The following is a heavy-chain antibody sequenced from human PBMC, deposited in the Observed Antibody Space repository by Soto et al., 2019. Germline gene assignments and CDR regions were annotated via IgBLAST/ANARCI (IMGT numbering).Heavy chain of an antibody. CDR3: ARALSYGKI. V-gene: IGHV3-7*04. Sequence: EVQLVESGGGLVQPGGSLRLSCAASGFTFSSYWMSWVRQAPGKGLEWVANIKQDGSEKYYVDSVKGRFTISRDNAKNSLDLQMNSVRADDTAVYCCARALSYGKIWGQGTMVTV. CDR1: GFTFSSYW. J-gene: IGHJ3*02. D-gene: IGHD5-18*01. CDR2: IKQDGSEK.